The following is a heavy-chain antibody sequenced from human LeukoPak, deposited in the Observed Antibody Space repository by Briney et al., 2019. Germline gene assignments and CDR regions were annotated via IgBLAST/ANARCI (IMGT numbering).Heavy chain of an antibody. V-gene: IGHV3-73*01. Sequence: GGSLKLSCAASGLSFSGSAMHWVRQASGRGLEWLGRIRSKANSYVAAYAASVNGRFIISRDDSRNTAYLQMNSLQTEDTAVYYCTRHSDKYCSGAGCYVYNFYGMDVWGQGTTVTVSS. CDR1: GLSFSGSA. D-gene: IGHD2-15*01. CDR3: TRHSDKYCSGAGCYVYNFYGMDV. CDR2: IRSKANSYVA. J-gene: IGHJ6*02.